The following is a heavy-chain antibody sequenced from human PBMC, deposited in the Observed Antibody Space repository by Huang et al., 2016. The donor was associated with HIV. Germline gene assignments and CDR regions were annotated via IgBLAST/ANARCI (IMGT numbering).Heavy chain of an antibody. CDR3: SRDDFWSGYSDYYGLDV. CDR2: ISGRGGNT. V-gene: IGHV3-23*01. D-gene: IGHD3-3*01. Sequence: EVQLLESGGGLVQPGGSLRLSCAASGFTFNSYAMSWVRKAPGKGLEWVSAISGRGGNTYYADSVKGRFTISRDNSKNTLFLQMSGLRAEDTAVYYCSRDDFWSGYSDYYGLDVWGQGTTVTVSS. CDR1: GFTFNSYA. J-gene: IGHJ6*02.